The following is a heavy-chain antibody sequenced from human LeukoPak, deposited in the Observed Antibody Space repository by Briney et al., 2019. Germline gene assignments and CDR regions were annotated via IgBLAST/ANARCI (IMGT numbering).Heavy chain of an antibody. D-gene: IGHD6-19*01. V-gene: IGHV1-46*01. CDR2: INPSGGST. Sequence: GASVKVSCKASGYTFTSYYMHWVRQAPGQGLEWMGIINPSGGSTSYAQKFQGRVTMTRDMSTSTVYMELSSLRSEDTAVYYCATTTHSRSGWYGDAFDIWGQGTMVTVSS. CDR3: ATTTHSRSGWYGDAFDI. J-gene: IGHJ3*02. CDR1: GYTFTSYY.